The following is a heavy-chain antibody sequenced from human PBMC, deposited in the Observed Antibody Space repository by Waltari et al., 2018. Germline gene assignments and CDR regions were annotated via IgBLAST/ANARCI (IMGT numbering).Heavy chain of an antibody. CDR2: IYSGGRT. CDR3: ARESDGRVERGPLDY. CDR1: GFTFSSYA. Sequence: EVQLLESGGGLVQPGGSLRLSCAASGFTFSSYAMSWVRQAPGKGLEWVSVIYSGGRTYYADAVKGRFTIARDNSKNTLYLQMNSLRAEDTAVYYCARESDGRVERGPLDYWGQGTLVTVSS. J-gene: IGHJ4*02. D-gene: IGHD1-1*01. V-gene: IGHV3-23*03.